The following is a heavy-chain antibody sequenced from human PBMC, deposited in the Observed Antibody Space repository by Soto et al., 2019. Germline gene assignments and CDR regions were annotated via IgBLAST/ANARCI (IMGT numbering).Heavy chain of an antibody. Sequence: QVQLQESGPGLVKPSQTLSLTCSLSGGSLSSGHYYWTWIRQPPGKGLEWIGYFYYSGSTYYNPSLKSRLTISKDRTKNQFSLYLTSVTAADTAVYYCARAGATTSAGYYYYGLDVWGQGTTVTVSS. V-gene: IGHV4-30-4*01. D-gene: IGHD6-19*01. CDR1: GGSLSSGHYY. J-gene: IGHJ6*02. CDR2: FYYSGST. CDR3: ARAGATTSAGYYYYGLDV.